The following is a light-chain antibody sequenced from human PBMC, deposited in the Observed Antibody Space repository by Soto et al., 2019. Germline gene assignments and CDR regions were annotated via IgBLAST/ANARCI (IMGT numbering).Light chain of an antibody. CDR1: QSVRNN. CDR3: QQYNNWPPIT. J-gene: IGKJ5*01. Sequence: EIMMTQSPATLSVSPGERATLSCRASQSVRNNLAWYQQKPGQAPRLLIYYASTRATCVPARFSGSGSGTEFTLTISSLQSEDSALYYCQQYNNWPPITFGQGTRLEIK. CDR2: YAS. V-gene: IGKV3-15*01.